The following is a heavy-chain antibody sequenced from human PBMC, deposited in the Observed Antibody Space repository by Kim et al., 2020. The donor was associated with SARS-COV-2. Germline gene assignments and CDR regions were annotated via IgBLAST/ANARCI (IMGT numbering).Heavy chain of an antibody. CDR2: INHSGST. CDR1: GGHFSGYY. D-gene: IGHD2-21*02. J-gene: IGHJ3*02. Sequence: GGHFSGYYWSCSRQPPGKGLEWVGEINHSGSTNYNPSLKSRVTISVDTSKNQFSLKLSSVTAADTAVYYCARGPKLAYCGGDCYSFAFDNW. V-gene: IGHV4-34*01. CDR3: ARGPKLAYCGGDCYSFAFDN.